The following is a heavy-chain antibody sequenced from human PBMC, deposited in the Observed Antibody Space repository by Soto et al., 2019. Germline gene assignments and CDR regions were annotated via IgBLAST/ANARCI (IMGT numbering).Heavy chain of an antibody. CDR3: ARHGVVPASNTDYYYYYGMDV. V-gene: IGHV5-10-1*04. CDR1: GYSFTSYW. CDR2: IDPSDSYT. Sequence: GESLKISCKGSGYSFTSYWISWVRQMPGKGLEWMGRIDPSDSYTNYSPSFQGQVTISADKSISTAYLQWSSLKASDTAMYYCARHGVVPASNTDYYYYYGMDVWGQGTTVTVSS. D-gene: IGHD2-2*01. J-gene: IGHJ6*02.